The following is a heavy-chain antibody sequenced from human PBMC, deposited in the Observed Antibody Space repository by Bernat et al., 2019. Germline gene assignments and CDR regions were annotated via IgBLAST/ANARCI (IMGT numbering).Heavy chain of an antibody. Sequence: EVQLVESGGGLVQPGGSLRLSCAASGFTFSSYAMSWVRQAPGKGLGWVSAIRGSGGSTYNEDSVKGRLTISRDNSKKTMYLQMNGLRAEDTAVYYCATDIYGSGSYIGYWGQGTLVTVSS. V-gene: IGHV3-23*04. CDR3: ATDIYGSGSYIGY. D-gene: IGHD3-10*01. CDR1: GFTFSSYA. CDR2: IRGSGGST. J-gene: IGHJ4*02.